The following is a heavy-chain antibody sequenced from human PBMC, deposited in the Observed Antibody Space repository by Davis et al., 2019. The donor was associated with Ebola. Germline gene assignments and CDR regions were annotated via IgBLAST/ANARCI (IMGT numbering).Heavy chain of an antibody. CDR2: ISGIGSTI. CDR3: VRDVGYTPGLFDQ. CDR1: GFTFRDYY. D-gene: IGHD5-24*01. J-gene: IGHJ4*02. V-gene: IGHV3-11*04. Sequence: PGGSLRLSCTASGFTFRDYYMTWIRQAPGKGLEWVSYISGIGSTIYYADSVKGRFTISRDNAKNSVYLQMNSLRAEDTALYYCVRDVGYTPGLFDQWGQGTLVTVSS.